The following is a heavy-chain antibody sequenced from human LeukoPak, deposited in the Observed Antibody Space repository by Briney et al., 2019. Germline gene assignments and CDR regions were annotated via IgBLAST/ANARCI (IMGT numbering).Heavy chain of an antibody. CDR3: ARALRGGDRVGYYYYYMDV. J-gene: IGHJ6*03. CDR1: GGSISSYY. D-gene: IGHD1-26*01. V-gene: IGHV4-59*08. Sequence: PSETLSLTCTVSGGSISSYYWSWIRQPPGKGLEWIGYIYYSGSTNYNPSLKSRVTISVDTSKNQFSLKLSSVTAADTAVYYCARALRGGDRVGYYYYYMDVWGKGTTVTVSS. CDR2: IYYSGST.